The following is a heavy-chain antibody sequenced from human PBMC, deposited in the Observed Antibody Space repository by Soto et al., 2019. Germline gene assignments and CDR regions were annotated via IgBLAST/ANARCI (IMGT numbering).Heavy chain of an antibody. V-gene: IGHV4-38-2*01. CDR1: GYSIASGYY. J-gene: IGHJ6*02. CDR3: ARTFDYYGIDV. CDR2: IYHAGSV. Sequence: SETLSLTCAVSGYSIASGYYWAWIRQSPGKGLEWIGSIYHAGSVYYNPSLNGRVALSMDTSKNHFSLKLTSVTAADTAVYYCARTFDYYGIDVWGQGTTVTVSS.